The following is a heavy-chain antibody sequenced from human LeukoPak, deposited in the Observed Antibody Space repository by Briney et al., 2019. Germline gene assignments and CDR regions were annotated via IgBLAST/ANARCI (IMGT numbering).Heavy chain of an antibody. CDR2: IWYDGSNK. V-gene: IGHV3-33*06. Sequence: GTSLRLSCTASGFTFSNYGMHWVRQAPGKGLEWVAVIWYDGSNKYYADSVKGRFTISRDNSKNTLYLQMNSLRVEDTAVYYCAKDPGYGFYYFDYWGQGTLVTVSP. CDR1: GFTFSNYG. CDR3: AKDPGYGFYYFDY. J-gene: IGHJ4*02. D-gene: IGHD5-18*01.